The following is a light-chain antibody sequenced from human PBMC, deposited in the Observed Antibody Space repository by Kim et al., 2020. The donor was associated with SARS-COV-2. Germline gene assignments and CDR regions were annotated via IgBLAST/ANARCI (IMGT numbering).Light chain of an antibody. J-gene: IGLJ3*02. V-gene: IGLV4-60*03. CDR3: ETWDSNIQV. Sequence: SVKLTCPLSSGHRNYFIAWHQQRTGKGPRFLMKVEGSGSYNKGGGVPDRFSGSRSGADRYLIISNLHSEDEADYYCETWDSNIQVFGGGTQLTVL. CDR1: SGHRNYF. CDR2: VEGSGSY.